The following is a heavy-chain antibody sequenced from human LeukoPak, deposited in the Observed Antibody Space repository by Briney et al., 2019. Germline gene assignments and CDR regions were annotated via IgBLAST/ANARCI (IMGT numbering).Heavy chain of an antibody. Sequence: GGSLRLSCAASGFTFSSYAMSWVRQAPGKGLEWVAVISYDGSNKYYADSVKGRFTISRDNSKNTLYLQMNSLRAEDTAVYYCARDLAFNYYYYYGMDVWGQGTTVTVSS. J-gene: IGHJ6*02. V-gene: IGHV3-30-3*01. CDR1: GFTFSSYA. CDR2: ISYDGSNK. CDR3: ARDLAFNYYYYYGMDV.